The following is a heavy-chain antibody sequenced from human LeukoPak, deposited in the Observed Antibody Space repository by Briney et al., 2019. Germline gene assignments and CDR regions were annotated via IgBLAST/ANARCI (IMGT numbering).Heavy chain of an antibody. CDR1: GGSFSGYY. D-gene: IGHD2-2*01. CDR3: ARGLEALVCSSTSCRESRDGYNLDY. Sequence: PSETLSLTCAVYGGSFSGYYWSWIRQPPGKGLEWIGEINHSGSTNYNPSLKSRVTISVDTSKNQFSLKLSSVTAADTAVYYCARGLEALVCSSTSCRESRDGYNLDYWGQGTLVTVSS. CDR2: INHSGST. J-gene: IGHJ4*02. V-gene: IGHV4-34*01.